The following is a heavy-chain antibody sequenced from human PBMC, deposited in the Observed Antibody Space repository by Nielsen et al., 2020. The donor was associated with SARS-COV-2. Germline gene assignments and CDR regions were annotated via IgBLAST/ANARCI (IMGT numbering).Heavy chain of an antibody. V-gene: IGHV3-30-3*02. J-gene: IGHJ4*02. CDR3: AKLVGAVHY. Sequence: GGSLRLSCAASGFTFSSYAMHWVRQAPGKGLEWVAVISYDGSNKYYADSVKGRFTISRDNSKNTLYLQMNSLRAEDTALYYCAKLVGAVHYWGQGTLVTVSS. CDR2: ISYDGSNK. CDR1: GFTFSSYA. D-gene: IGHD3-16*01.